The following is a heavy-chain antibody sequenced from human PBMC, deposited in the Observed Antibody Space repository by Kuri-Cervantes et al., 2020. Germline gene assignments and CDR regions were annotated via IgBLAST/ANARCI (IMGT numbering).Heavy chain of an antibody. CDR2: ISGSGETT. D-gene: IGHD3-10*01. V-gene: IGHV3-66*03. J-gene: IGHJ4*02. Sequence: GGSLRLSCAASGFTVSSNYMSWVRQAPGKGLEWVSSISGSGETTFYADSVKGRFTVSRDNSKSTLYLQVNSLRAEDTAVYYCAKDSGSGSYYPDYWGQGTLVTVSS. CDR3: AKDSGSGSYYPDY. CDR1: GFTVSSNY.